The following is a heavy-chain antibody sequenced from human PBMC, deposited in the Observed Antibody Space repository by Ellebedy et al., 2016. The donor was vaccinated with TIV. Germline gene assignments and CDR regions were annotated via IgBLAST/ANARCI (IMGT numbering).Heavy chain of an antibody. V-gene: IGHV1-2*02. J-gene: IGHJ6*02. D-gene: IGHD6-19*01. CDR1: GYTFTANY. Sequence: ASVKVSCKASGYTFTANYVHWVRQAPGQGLKWMGWINPDSGVTNFAQKFQGRVTMTRDTSVNTAYMELSRLEFDDTAVYYCARVRRGSSGMDVWGQGTTVTVS. CDR3: ARVRRGSSGMDV. CDR2: INPDSGVT.